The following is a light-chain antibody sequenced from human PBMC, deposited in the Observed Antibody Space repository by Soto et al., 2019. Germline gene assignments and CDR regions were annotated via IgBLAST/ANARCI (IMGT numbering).Light chain of an antibody. J-gene: IGKJ1*01. CDR2: DAS. CDR1: QSITSW. Sequence: DIQMTQSPSTLSASVGDRVTITCRASQSITSWLAWYQQKPGQAPKLLIYDASSLESGVPSRFSGSGSGTEFTLTISSLQPDDFATYYCQQYNFSRTFGQGTKVDIK. CDR3: QQYNFSRT. V-gene: IGKV1-5*01.